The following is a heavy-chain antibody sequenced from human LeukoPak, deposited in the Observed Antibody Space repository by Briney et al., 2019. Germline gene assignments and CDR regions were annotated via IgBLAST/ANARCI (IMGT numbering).Heavy chain of an antibody. CDR2: IIPILGIA. J-gene: IGHJ6*02. V-gene: IGHV1-69*04. CDR3: ARATYYYDSSGHYGMDV. D-gene: IGHD3-22*01. Sequence: SVKVSCKASGGTFSSYAISWVRQAPGQGLEWMGRIIPILGIANYARKFQGRVTITADKSTSTAYMELSSLRSEDTAVYYCARATYYYDSSGHYGMDVWGQGTTVTVSS. CDR1: GGTFSSYA.